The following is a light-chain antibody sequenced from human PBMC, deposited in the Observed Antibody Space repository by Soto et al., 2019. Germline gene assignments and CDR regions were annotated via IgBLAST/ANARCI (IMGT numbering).Light chain of an antibody. V-gene: IGKV3-15*01. CDR3: QQYNNWPYMYT. CDR1: QSLRSS. CDR2: GAS. Sequence: EIVMTQSPATLYVSPGERATLSCRASQSLRSSMARYQQKPGQAPRLLIYGASTRATGIPARFSGSGSGTEFTLTISSLQSEDFAVYYSQQYNNWPYMYTFGQGTTLEIK. J-gene: IGKJ2*01.